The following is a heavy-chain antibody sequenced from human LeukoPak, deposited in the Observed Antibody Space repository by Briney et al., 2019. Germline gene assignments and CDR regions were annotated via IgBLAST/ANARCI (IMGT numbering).Heavy chain of an antibody. CDR3: AEGGTLWFGELDDAFDI. D-gene: IGHD3-10*01. CDR1: GFTFSICA. J-gene: IGHJ3*02. CDR2: IRYDGSNK. Sequence: GGSLGLSCAASGFTFSICAMHWVRQAPGKGLEWVAFIRYDGSNKYYADSVKGRFTISRDNSKNTLYLQMNSLRAEDTAVYYCAEGGTLWFGELDDAFDIWGQGTMVTVSS. V-gene: IGHV3-30*02.